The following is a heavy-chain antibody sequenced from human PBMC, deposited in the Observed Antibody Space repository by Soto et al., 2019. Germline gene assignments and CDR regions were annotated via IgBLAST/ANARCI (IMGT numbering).Heavy chain of an antibody. CDR2: ISSSSSYI. CDR1: GFTFSSYS. J-gene: IGHJ6*02. Sequence: EVQLVESGGGLVKPGGSLRLSCAASGFTFSSYSMNWVRQAPGKGLEGVSSISSSSSYIYYADSVKGRFTISRDNAKNSLYLQMNSLRAEDTAVYYCARVGCSGGSCYSAPPYYYGMDVWGQGTTVTVAS. CDR3: ARVGCSGGSCYSAPPYYYGMDV. V-gene: IGHV3-21*01. D-gene: IGHD2-15*01.